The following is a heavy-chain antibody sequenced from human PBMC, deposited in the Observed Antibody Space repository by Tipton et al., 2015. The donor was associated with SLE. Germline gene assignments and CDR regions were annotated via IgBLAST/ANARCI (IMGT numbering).Heavy chain of an antibody. CDR2: IYYSVAT. V-gene: IGHV4-39*01. CDR1: GGSISSSGHY. Sequence: TLPLTCTVSGGSISSSGHYWGWIRQPPGKGLEWIGSIYYSVATHYNPSLKSRVTISADTSKNQFSLRLNSVTAADTAVYYCARGYCFAGSCYSFDYWGQGALVTVSS. D-gene: IGHD2-15*01. CDR3: ARGYCFAGSCYSFDY. J-gene: IGHJ4*02.